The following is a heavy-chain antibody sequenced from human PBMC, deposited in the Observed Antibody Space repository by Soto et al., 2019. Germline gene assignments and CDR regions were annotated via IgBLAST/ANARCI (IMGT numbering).Heavy chain of an antibody. CDR3: ARGHERVLWFWELATRGWFDP. CDR2: IIPIFGTA. J-gene: IGHJ5*02. Sequence: QVQLVQSGAEVKKPGSSVKVSCKASGGTFSSYAISWVRQAPGQGLEWMGGIIPIFGTANYAQKFQGRVTITADESTSTAYMELSSLRSEDTAVYYCARGHERVLWFWELATRGWFDPWGQGTLVTVSS. V-gene: IGHV1-69*12. CDR1: GGTFSSYA. D-gene: IGHD3-10*01.